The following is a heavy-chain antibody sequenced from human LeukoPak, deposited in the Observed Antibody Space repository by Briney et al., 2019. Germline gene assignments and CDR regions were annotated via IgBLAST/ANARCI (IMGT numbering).Heavy chain of an antibody. J-gene: IGHJ3*02. CDR2: ISAYNGNT. Sequence: ASVKVSCKASGYTFISYGISWVRQAPGQGLEWMGWISAYNGNTNYAQKLQGRVTMTTDTSTSTAYMELRSLRSDDTAVYYCARLVSRDGYNWDAFDIWGQGTMVTVSS. V-gene: IGHV1-18*01. CDR3: ARLVSRDGYNWDAFDI. CDR1: GYTFISYG. D-gene: IGHD5-24*01.